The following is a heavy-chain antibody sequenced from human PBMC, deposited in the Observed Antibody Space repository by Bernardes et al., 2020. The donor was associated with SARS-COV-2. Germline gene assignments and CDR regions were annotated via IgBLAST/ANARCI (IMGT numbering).Heavy chain of an antibody. CDR2: ISWNSGSI. J-gene: IGHJ6*02. CDR1: GFTFDDYA. Sequence: GGSLRLSCAASGFTFDDYAMHWVRQAPGKGLEWVSGISWNSGSIGYADSVKGRFTISRDNAKNSLYLQMNSLRAEDTALYYCAKDTDIAAAGNYGMDVWGQGTTVTVSS. CDR3: AKDTDIAAAGNYGMDV. D-gene: IGHD6-13*01. V-gene: IGHV3-9*01.